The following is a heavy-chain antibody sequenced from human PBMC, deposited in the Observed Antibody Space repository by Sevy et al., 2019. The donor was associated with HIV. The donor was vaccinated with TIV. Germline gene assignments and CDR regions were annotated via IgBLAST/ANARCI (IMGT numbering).Heavy chain of an antibody. CDR2: LSYDDSDE. D-gene: IGHD3-10*01. V-gene: IGHV3-30-3*02. CDR3: AKDDLGSIDY. J-gene: IGHJ4*02. Sequence: GGSLRLSCAASGFIFSTSPMHWFRQAPGKGLECMAILSYDDSDENYADSVTGRFTISRDNSKNTLYLQMNSLRTEDTAVYYCAKDDLGSIDYWGQGTLVTVSS. CDR1: GFIFSTSP.